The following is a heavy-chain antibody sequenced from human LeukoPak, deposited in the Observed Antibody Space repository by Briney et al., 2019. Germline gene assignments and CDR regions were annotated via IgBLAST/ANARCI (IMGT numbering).Heavy chain of an antibody. CDR3: ARVSEDYYDSSGYYPFDY. CDR1: GGTFSSYA. J-gene: IGHJ4*02. V-gene: IGHV1-69*05. CDR2: IIPIFGTA. Sequence: SVKVSCKASGGTFSSYAISWVRQAPGQGLEWMGRIIPIFGTANYAQKFQGRVMITTDESTSTAYMELSSLRSEDTAVYYCARVSEDYYDSSGYYPFDYWGQGTLVTVSS. D-gene: IGHD3-22*01.